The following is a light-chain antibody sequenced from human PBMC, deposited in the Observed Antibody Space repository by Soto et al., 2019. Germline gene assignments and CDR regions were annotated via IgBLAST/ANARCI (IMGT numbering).Light chain of an antibody. CDR1: SSDVGGYNY. J-gene: IGLJ3*02. Sequence: QSALTQPASVSGSPGQSITISCTGTSSDVGGYNYVSWYQQHPGKAPKLMIYEVSNRPSGVSNRFSGSKSGNTASLTIYGLQAEDEADYYCSSYTSSSTLEFGGGTKLTVL. V-gene: IGLV2-14*01. CDR3: SSYTSSSTLE. CDR2: EVS.